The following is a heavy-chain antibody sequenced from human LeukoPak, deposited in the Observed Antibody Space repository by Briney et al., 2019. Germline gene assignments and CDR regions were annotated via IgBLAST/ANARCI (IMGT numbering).Heavy chain of an antibody. CDR2: IYYSGST. CDR1: GGSISSYY. D-gene: IGHD7-27*01. V-gene: IGHV4-59*08. Sequence: SETLSLTCTVSGGSISSYYWSWIRQPPGKGLEWIGYIYYSGSTNYNPSLKSRVTISVDTSKNQFSLKLSSVTAADTAVYYCARLQLTGDMYYFDYWGQGTLVTVSS. CDR3: ARLQLTGDMYYFDY. J-gene: IGHJ4*02.